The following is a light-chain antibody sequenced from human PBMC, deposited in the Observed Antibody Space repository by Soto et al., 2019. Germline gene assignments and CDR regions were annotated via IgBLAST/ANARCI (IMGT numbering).Light chain of an antibody. Sequence: IVSTQSPSTRERAPLSCRVSQSINSKSLVWYQRKFGQAPRLLIYSTSSRATGIPDRFSGSGSGTDFTLSISRLEPEDFAVYYCQHYGGSLMFGPGTKVDIK. CDR1: QSINSKS. CDR2: STS. J-gene: IGKJ3*01. CDR3: QHYGGSLM. V-gene: IGKV3-20*01.